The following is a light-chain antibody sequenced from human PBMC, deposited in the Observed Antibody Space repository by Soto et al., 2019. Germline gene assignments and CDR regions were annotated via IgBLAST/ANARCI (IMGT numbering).Light chain of an antibody. V-gene: IGLV2-8*01. Sequence: QSALTQPPSASGSPGQSVTISCTGTSSDVGAYKYVSWYQQYPGKAPKLMIYEVTKRPSGVPDRFSGSKSGNTASLTVSGLQAEDDADCTSYVGNDIWVFGGGTKLTVL. CDR1: SSDVGAYKY. CDR3: TSYVGNDIWV. J-gene: IGLJ3*02. CDR2: EVT.